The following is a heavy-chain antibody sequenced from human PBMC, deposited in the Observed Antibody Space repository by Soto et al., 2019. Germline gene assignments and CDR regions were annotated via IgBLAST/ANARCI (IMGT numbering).Heavy chain of an antibody. D-gene: IGHD1-26*01. Sequence: GGSLRLSCAASGFTFSSYAMHWVRQAPGKGLEWVAVISYDGSNKYYADSVKGRFTISRDNSKNTPYLQMNSLRAEDTAVYYCARAHGSSWGQGTLVTVSS. CDR2: ISYDGSNK. V-gene: IGHV3-30-3*01. J-gene: IGHJ4*02. CDR3: ARAHGSS. CDR1: GFTFSSYA.